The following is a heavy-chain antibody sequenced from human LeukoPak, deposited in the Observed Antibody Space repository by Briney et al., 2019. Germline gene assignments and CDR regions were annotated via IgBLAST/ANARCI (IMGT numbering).Heavy chain of an antibody. CDR1: GGSIDSTNW. J-gene: IGHJ3*02. D-gene: IGHD3-22*01. V-gene: IGHV4/OR15-8*01. CDR3: ASPYYYDSSGHWSFDI. CDR2: IHHDGRI. Sequence: SETLSLTCDVSGGSIDSTNWWNWVRQPPGKGLEWIGEIHHDGRINYNPSLKSRVTLSVDKSKNQFSLKLSSVTAADTAVYYCASPYYYDSSGHWSFDIWGQGTMVTVSS.